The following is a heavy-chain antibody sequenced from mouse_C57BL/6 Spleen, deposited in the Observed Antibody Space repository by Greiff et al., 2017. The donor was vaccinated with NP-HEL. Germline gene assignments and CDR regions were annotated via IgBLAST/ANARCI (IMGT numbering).Heavy chain of an antibody. CDR3: TVYYYGSSPYAMDY. CDR2: IRLKSDNYAT. V-gene: IGHV6-3*01. CDR1: GFTFSNYW. D-gene: IGHD1-1*01. J-gene: IGHJ4*01. Sequence: DVMLVESGGGLVQPGGSMKLSCVASGFTFSNYWMNWVRQSPEKGLEWVAQIRLKSDNYATHYAESVKGRFTISRDDSKSSVYLQMNNLRAEDTGIYYCTVYYYGSSPYAMDYWGQGTSVTVSS.